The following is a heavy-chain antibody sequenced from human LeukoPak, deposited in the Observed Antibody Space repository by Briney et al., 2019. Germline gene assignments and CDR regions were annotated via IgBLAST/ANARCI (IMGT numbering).Heavy chain of an antibody. J-gene: IGHJ4*02. V-gene: IGHV4-39*07. D-gene: IGHD6-13*01. Sequence: SETLSLTCTVSGGSISSSSYYWGWIRQPPGKGLEWIGSIYYSGSTYYNPSLKSRVTISVDTSKNQFSLKLSSVTAADTAVYYCARGGIYRYSSGWYGNYFDYWGQGTLVTVSS. CDR1: GGSISSSSYY. CDR2: IYYSGST. CDR3: ARGGIYRYSSGWYGNYFDY.